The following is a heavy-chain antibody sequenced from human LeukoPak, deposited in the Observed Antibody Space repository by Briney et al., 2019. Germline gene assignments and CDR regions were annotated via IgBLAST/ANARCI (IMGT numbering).Heavy chain of an antibody. Sequence: HPGGSLRLSCAASGLTFSTYWMHWVRQAPGKGLVWVSRIKSDGSSTNYADSVKGRFTISRDNAKNTLYLQMSSLRLEDTAMYYCTRAPFDSSIYWGQGALVTVSS. D-gene: IGHD3-22*01. V-gene: IGHV3-74*01. CDR2: IKSDGSST. CDR3: TRAPFDSSIY. CDR1: GLTFSTYW. J-gene: IGHJ4*02.